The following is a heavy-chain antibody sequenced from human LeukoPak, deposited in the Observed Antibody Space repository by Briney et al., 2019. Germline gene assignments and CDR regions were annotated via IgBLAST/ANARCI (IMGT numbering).Heavy chain of an antibody. CDR2: ISAYNGNT. D-gene: IGHD3-9*01. J-gene: IGHJ6*02. Sequence: EASVKVSCKASGYTFTGYGISWVRQAPGQGLEWMGWISAYNGNTNYAQKLQGRVTMTTDTSTSTAYMELRSLRSDDTAVYYCARDPSRLYYDILTGYPPDYYYYYGMDVWGQVTTVTVSS. CDR3: ARDPSRLYYDILTGYPPDYYYYYGMDV. V-gene: IGHV1-18*01. CDR1: GYTFTGYG.